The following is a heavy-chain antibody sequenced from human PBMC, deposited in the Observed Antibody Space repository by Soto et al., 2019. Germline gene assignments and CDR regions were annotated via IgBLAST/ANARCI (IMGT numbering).Heavy chain of an antibody. CDR2: IYGGGNGP. Sequence: EVQVLESGGGLVQPGGSLRLSCAATGFTFSDFAMSWVRQAPGKGLEWVSRIYGGGNGPHYADSVKGRVTISRDNSKNELYLRMNSPIAEDTAVYYCAKMEGMDPWAYSFDYWGQGTLVTVSS. V-gene: IGHV3-23*01. D-gene: IGHD2-2*03. J-gene: IGHJ4*02. CDR3: AKMEGMDPWAYSFDY. CDR1: GFTFSDFA.